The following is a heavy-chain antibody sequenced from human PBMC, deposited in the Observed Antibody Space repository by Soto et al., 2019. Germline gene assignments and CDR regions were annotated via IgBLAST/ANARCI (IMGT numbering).Heavy chain of an antibody. CDR3: ARGGAAAGTYYYYGMDV. CDR1: GYTFTSYG. V-gene: IGHV1-18*04. D-gene: IGHD6-13*01. Sequence: GASVKVSGKASGYTFTSYGISWVRQAPGQGLEWMGWISAYNGNTNYAQKLQGRVTMTTDASTSTAYMELRSLRSDDTAVYYCARGGAAAGTYYYYGMDVWGQGTTVTVSS. J-gene: IGHJ6*02. CDR2: ISAYNGNT.